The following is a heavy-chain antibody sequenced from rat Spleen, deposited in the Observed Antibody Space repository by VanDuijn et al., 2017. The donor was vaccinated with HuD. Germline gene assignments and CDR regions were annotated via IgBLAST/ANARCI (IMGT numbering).Heavy chain of an antibody. V-gene: IGHV2S12*01. CDR1: GFSLTGYS. Sequence: QVQLKESGPGLVQPSQTLSLSCTVSGFSLTGYSVGWVRQPPGRGLEWIAAISTGGTTFYNSALKSRLSISRDTSNDQVFLKMDSLQTEDTAIYFCARSTYISFENWGQGIMVTVSS. J-gene: IGHJ2*01. D-gene: IGHD2-5*01. CDR3: ARSTYISFEN. CDR2: ISTGGTT.